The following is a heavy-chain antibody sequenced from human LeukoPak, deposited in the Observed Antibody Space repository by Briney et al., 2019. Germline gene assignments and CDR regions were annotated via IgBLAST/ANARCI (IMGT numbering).Heavy chain of an antibody. CDR3: ASRIPYDSSSY. V-gene: IGHV3-74*01. Sequence: GSLRLSCAASGFTFSSYWMHWVRQAPGKGLVWVSRISSDGSSTDYADSVKGRFTISRDNAKNTLYLQMNSLRAEDTAVYDCASRIPYDSSSYWGQGTLVTVSS. D-gene: IGHD3-22*01. CDR2: ISSDGSST. CDR1: GFTFSSYW. J-gene: IGHJ4*02.